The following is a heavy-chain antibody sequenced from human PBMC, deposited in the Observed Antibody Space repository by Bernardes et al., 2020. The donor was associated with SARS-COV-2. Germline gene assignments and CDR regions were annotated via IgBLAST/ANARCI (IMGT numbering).Heavy chain of an antibody. V-gene: IGHV3-7*01. CDR3: ARDNYAGSGYSEYYYHYGMDV. D-gene: IGHD5-12*01. J-gene: IGHJ6*02. CDR2: IKQDGSEK. Sequence: GGSLRLSCAASGFTFSSYWMSWVRQAPGKGLEWVANIKQDGSEKYYVDSVKGRFTISRDNAKNSLYLQMNSLRAEEMAVYYCARDNYAGSGYSEYYYHYGMDVWGQGTTVTVSS. CDR1: GFTFSSYW.